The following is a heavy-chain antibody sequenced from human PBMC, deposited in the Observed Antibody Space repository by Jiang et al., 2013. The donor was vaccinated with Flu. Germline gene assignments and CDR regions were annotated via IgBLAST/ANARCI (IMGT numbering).Heavy chain of an antibody. Sequence: SGAEVRKPGASVKVSCKASGNTFTSYAIHWVRQAPGQRLECMGWTNAGNGYTRYSQKFQGRVTITRDTSASTAYLELSSLRHEDTAVYYCAIIATIGPFDYWGQG. CDR3: AIIATIGPFDY. V-gene: IGHV1-3*01. CDR2: TNAGNGYT. CDR1: GNTFTSYA. J-gene: IGHJ4*02. D-gene: IGHD6-13*01.